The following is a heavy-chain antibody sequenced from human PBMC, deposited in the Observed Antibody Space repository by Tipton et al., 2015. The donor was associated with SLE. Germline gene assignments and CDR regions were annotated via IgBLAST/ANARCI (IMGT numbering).Heavy chain of an antibody. Sequence: TLSLTCTVSGGSISSSSYYWGWIRQPPGKGLEWIGSIYYSGSTYYNPSLKSRVTISLDTSKNQFSLKLSSVTAADTAVYYCARGGVLGFHPSAFDIWGQGTMVTVSS. D-gene: IGHD3-10*01. CDR2: IYYSGST. CDR3: ARGGVLGFHPSAFDI. J-gene: IGHJ3*02. CDR1: GGSISSSSYY. V-gene: IGHV4-39*07.